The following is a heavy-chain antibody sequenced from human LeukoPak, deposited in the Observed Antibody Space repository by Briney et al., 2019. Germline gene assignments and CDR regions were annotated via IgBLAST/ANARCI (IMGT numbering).Heavy chain of an antibody. Sequence: PGGSLRLSCAASGFTLSNYAMHWVRQAPGKGLEWVAVISYDGSNNYYADSVKGRFTISRDNSKNTLHLQMNSLRVEDTAIYYCARDTYGGANYWGQGTLVTVSS. CDR2: ISYDGSNN. J-gene: IGHJ4*02. V-gene: IGHV3-30*04. CDR3: ARDTYGGANY. CDR1: GFTLSNYA. D-gene: IGHD4-23*01.